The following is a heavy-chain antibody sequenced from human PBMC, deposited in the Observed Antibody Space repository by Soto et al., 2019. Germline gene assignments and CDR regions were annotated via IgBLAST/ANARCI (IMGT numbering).Heavy chain of an antibody. CDR2: IYPGDSDT. J-gene: IGHJ6*02. CDR3: ARLSIGGNYYYYGMDV. V-gene: IGHV5-51*01. CDR1: GYSFTSYW. Sequence: PGESLKISCKGSGYSFTSYWTGWVRQMPGKGLEWMGIIYPGDSDTRYSPSFQGQVTISADKSISTAYLQWSSLKASDTAMYYCARLSIGGNYYYYGMDVWGQGTTVTVSS. D-gene: IGHD1-26*01.